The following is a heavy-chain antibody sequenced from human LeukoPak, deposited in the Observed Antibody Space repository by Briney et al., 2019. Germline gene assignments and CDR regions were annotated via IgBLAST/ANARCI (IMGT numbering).Heavy chain of an antibody. Sequence: ASVTVSFKASGYTFTKYGLNWVRQAPGQGLQWMGWISCYNGHTHYAQNFQGRVTMTTDTSTNTAYMELRSLRSDDTAVYYCARREGRSASPFFFDSWGQGTLVTVSS. V-gene: IGHV1-18*01. D-gene: IGHD6-6*01. CDR2: ISCYNGHT. J-gene: IGHJ4*02. CDR1: GYTFTKYG. CDR3: ARREGRSASPFFFDS.